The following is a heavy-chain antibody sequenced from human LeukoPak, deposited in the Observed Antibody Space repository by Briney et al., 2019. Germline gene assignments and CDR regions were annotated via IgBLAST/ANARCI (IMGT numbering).Heavy chain of an antibody. CDR2: IYYSGST. J-gene: IGHJ4*02. V-gene: IGHV4-59*12. CDR1: GGSISSYY. CDR3: ASTGDYYDSSGYSIDY. Sequence: SETLSLTCTVSGGSISSYYWSWIRQPPGKGLEWIGYIYYSGSTNYNPSLKSRVTISVDTSKNQFSLKLSSVTAADTAVYYCASTGDYYDSSGYSIDYWGQGTLVTVSS. D-gene: IGHD3-22*01.